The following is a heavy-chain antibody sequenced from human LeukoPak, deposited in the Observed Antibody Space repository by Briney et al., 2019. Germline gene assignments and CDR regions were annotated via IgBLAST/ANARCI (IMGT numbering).Heavy chain of an antibody. CDR1: GYTFTSYD. CDR3: ARDVYCSSTSCYTPSWFDP. J-gene: IGHJ5*02. D-gene: IGHD2-2*02. Sequence: ASVKVSCKASGYTFTSYDINWVRQATGQGLEWMGWMNPNSGNTGYAQKFQGRVTMTRSTSISTAYMELSSLRSEDTAVYYCARDVYCSSTSCYTPSWFDPWGQGTLVTVSS. V-gene: IGHV1-8*01. CDR2: MNPNSGNT.